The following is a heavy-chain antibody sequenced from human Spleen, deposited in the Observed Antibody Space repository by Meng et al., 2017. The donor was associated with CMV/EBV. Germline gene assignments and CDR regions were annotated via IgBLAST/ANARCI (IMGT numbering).Heavy chain of an antibody. J-gene: IGHJ4*02. Sequence: LRRSWAAAGLSVSNYWVHRVRQAPGKGLVWVARVNSDGRSTSYADSVKGRFTVSRDRAKNTLYLQMNSLRAEDTAVYYCASMAAGYWGQGTLVTVSS. CDR2: VNSDGRST. CDR1: GLSVSNYW. V-gene: IGHV3-74*01. D-gene: IGHD5-24*01. CDR3: ASMAAGY.